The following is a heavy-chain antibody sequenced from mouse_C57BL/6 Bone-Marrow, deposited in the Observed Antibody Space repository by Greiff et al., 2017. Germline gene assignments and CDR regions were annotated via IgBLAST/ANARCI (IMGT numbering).Heavy chain of an antibody. D-gene: IGHD1-1*01. CDR1: GFTFSDYG. V-gene: IGHV5-17*01. Sequence: EVQGVESGGGLVKPGGSLKLSCAASGFTFSDYGMHWVRQAPEKGLEWVAYISSGRSTIYYADTVKGRFTISRDNAKNTLFLQMTSLRSEDTALYYCAKIYYYGSSYPFYAMDYWGQGTSVTVSS. CDR2: ISSGRSTI. CDR3: AKIYYYGSSYPFYAMDY. J-gene: IGHJ4*01.